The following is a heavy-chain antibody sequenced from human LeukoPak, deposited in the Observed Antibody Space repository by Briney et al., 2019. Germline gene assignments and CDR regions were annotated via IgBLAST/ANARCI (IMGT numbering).Heavy chain of an antibody. CDR1: GFTFSSYG. V-gene: IGHV3-30*18. CDR3: AKDGSGYDYYFDY. D-gene: IGHD5-12*01. J-gene: IGHJ4*02. Sequence: ARSLRLSCAASGFTFSSYGMHWVRQAPGNGLEWVAVISYDGSNKYYADSVKGRFTISRDNSKNTLYLQMNSLRAEDTAVYYCAKDGSGYDYYFDYWGQGTLVTVSS. CDR2: ISYDGSNK.